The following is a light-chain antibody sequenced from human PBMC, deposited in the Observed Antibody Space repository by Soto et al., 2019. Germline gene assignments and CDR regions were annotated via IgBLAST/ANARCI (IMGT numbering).Light chain of an antibody. CDR2: SAS. CDR3: QHGHNWPLT. V-gene: IGKV3-15*01. Sequence: EIVMTQSPATLSVSPGERATLSCRASQSISTELAWYQQKPGQPPRLLIYSASTRATGVPARFTGSGSGSEFTLTISGLQSEAFAVYYCQHGHNWPLTFGQGTRLEI. J-gene: IGKJ2*01. CDR1: QSISTE.